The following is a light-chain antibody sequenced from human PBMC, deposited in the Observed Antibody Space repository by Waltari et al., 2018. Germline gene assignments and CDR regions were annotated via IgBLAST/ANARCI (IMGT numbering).Light chain of an antibody. J-gene: IGLJ2*01. V-gene: IGLV2-11*01. Sequence: YQQLLGKAPKLMFYDVSKRPSGVPDRFSCSNSRHTASLTISVLQAEDETDSYCGSYARSYTYMVFGGGSKLTVL. CDR2: DVS. CDR3: GSYARSYTYMV.